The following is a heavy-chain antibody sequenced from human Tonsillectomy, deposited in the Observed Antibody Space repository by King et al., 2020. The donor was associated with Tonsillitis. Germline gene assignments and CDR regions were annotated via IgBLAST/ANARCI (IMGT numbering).Heavy chain of an antibody. Sequence: DVQLVESGGGLVQPGGSLRLSCAASGFTFSSYWMHWVRQAPGKGLVWGSRINSDGSSTSYADSVKGRFTISRDNAKNTLYLQMNSLRAEDTAVYYCAREVPIYYYYMDVWGKGITVTVSS. CDR2: INSDGSST. J-gene: IGHJ6*03. CDR1: GFTFSSYW. V-gene: IGHV3-74*01. CDR3: AREVPIYYYYMDV. D-gene: IGHD1-1*01.